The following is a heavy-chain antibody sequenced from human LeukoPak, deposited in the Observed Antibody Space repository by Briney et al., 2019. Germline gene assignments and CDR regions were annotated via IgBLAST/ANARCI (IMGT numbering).Heavy chain of an antibody. J-gene: IGHJ4*02. CDR3: AKGEASLRPGLLRELIDY. CDR2: ISYDGSNK. V-gene: IGHV3-30*04. Sequence: PGGSLRLSCAASGFTFSSYAMHWVRQAPGKGLEWVAVISYDGSNKYYADSVKGRFTISRDNSKNTLYLQMNSLRAEDTAVYYCAKGEASLRPGLLRELIDYWGQGTLVTVSS. D-gene: IGHD4-11*01. CDR1: GFTFSSYA.